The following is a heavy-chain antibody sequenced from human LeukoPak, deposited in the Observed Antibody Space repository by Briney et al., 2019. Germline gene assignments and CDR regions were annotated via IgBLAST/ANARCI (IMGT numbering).Heavy chain of an antibody. J-gene: IGHJ6*02. CDR3: AKVRSGGDRLNYGMDV. Sequence: ASVKVSCKASGYTFTSYYMHWVRQAPGQGLEWMGIINPSGGSTSYAQKFQGRVTMTRDTSTSTVYMELSSLRAEDTAVYYCAKVRSGGDRLNYGMDVWGQGTTVTVSS. CDR1: GYTFTSYY. V-gene: IGHV1-46*01. D-gene: IGHD2-21*02. CDR2: INPSGGST.